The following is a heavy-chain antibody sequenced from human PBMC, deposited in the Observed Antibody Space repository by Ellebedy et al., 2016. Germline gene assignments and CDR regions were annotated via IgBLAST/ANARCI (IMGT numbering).Heavy chain of an antibody. CDR2: IYGNDDK. Sequence: SGPTLVKPTQTLTLTCTFSGFSLSTNRVTVGWVRQPPGKALEWLAFIYGNDDKRYSPSLKSRLTITKDSSKNQVVLTLTNMDPVDTATYFCVHRTTVTSFDFWGQGTLVTVSS. J-gene: IGHJ4*02. CDR1: GFSLSTNRVT. D-gene: IGHD4-17*01. CDR3: VHRTTVTSFDF. V-gene: IGHV2-5*01.